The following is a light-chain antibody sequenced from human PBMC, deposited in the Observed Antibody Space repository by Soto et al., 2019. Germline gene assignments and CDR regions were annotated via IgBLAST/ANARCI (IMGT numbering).Light chain of an antibody. CDR1: QSVLYSSNNANY. Sequence: DIVMTQSPDSLAVSLGERATINCKSSQSVLYSSNNANYLAWYQQKPGQPPKILIHWASARETGVPDRFSGSVSGKHLNLSISSLHTEDVSVYYCHQYYSPPYTFGQGTKFAI. J-gene: IGKJ2*01. V-gene: IGKV4-1*01. CDR2: WAS. CDR3: HQYYSPPYT.